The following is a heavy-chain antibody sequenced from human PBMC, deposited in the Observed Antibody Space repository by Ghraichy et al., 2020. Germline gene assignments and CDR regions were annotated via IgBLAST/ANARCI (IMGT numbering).Heavy chain of an antibody. Sequence: GGSLRLSCAVSEFTFDGYPMTWVRQAPGKGLEWVSTLGADGRSTFYADSVKGRFTISRDKSKRTMYLQMNSLGADDTAVYYCAKEGGRLGEGAFDVWGQGTKVTVSS. J-gene: IGHJ3*01. CDR2: LGADGRST. CDR3: AKEGGRLGEGAFDV. D-gene: IGHD3-10*01. CDR1: EFTFDGYP. V-gene: IGHV3-23*01.